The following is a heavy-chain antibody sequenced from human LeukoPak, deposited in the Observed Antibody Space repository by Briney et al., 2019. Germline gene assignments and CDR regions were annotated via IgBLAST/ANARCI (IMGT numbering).Heavy chain of an antibody. Sequence: SETLSLTCAVYGGSFSGYYWSWIRQPPGKGLEWIGEINHGGSTNYNPSLKSRVTISVDTSKNQFSLKLSSVTAADTAVYYCAREQIAKYYYGSGSYYPASFDYWGQGTLVTVSS. J-gene: IGHJ4*02. CDR3: AREQIAKYYYGSGSYYPASFDY. CDR1: GGSFSGYY. CDR2: INHGGST. D-gene: IGHD3-10*01. V-gene: IGHV4-34*01.